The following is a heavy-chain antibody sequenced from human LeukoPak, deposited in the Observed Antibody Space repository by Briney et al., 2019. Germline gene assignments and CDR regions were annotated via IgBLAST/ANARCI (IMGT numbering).Heavy chain of an antibody. CDR2: ISSGGTAI. CDR3: ARESSYAFGI. V-gene: IGHV3-11*01. Sequence: GGSLRLSCAASGFTFSDYYMTWIRQAPGKGLEWVSYISSGGTAIYYADSVKGRFTISRDNAKNSLYLQMNSLRAEDMAVYYCARESSYAFGIWGRGTMVTVSS. CDR1: GFTFSDYY. J-gene: IGHJ3*02.